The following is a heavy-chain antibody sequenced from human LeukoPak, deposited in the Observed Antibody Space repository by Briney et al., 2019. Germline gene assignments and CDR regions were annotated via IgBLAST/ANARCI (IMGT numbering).Heavy chain of an antibody. CDR1: GFTFSNAW. Sequence: GGSLRLSCGASGFTFSNAWMSWVRQAPGKGLEWVGRIKSKTDGGTTDYAAPVKGRSTISRNDSKNTLYLQMNSLKTEDTAVYYCTTYPMVYAMNYWGQGTLVTVSS. D-gene: IGHD2-8*01. CDR2: IKSKTDGGTT. J-gene: IGHJ4*02. CDR3: TTYPMVYAMNY. V-gene: IGHV3-15*01.